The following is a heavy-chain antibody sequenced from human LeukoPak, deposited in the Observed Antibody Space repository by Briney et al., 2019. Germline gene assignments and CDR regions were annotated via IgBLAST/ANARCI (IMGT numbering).Heavy chain of an antibody. CDR2: IYYSGST. CDR1: GGSISSSSHY. J-gene: IGHJ3*02. V-gene: IGHV4-39*07. Sequence: SETLSLTCTVSGGSISSSSHYWAWIRQSPGTGLEWIGSIYYSGSTYYNPSLKSRATISVDTSKNQFSLKLSSVTAADTAVYYCARDLYSSRTNDAFVIWGQGTVVTVSS. D-gene: IGHD6-13*01. CDR3: ARDLYSSRTNDAFVI.